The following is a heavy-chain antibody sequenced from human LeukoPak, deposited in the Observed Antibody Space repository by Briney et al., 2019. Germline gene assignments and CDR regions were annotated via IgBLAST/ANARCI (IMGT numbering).Heavy chain of an antibody. D-gene: IGHD2-21*01. V-gene: IGHV4-39*07. J-gene: IGHJ5*01. CDR2: IFYSGST. Sequence: SETLSLTCSVSGDSISSSSYYWGWIRQPPGKGLEWIGSIFYSGSTYYTPSLKSRVTMSLDTSENQFSLRLTSVTAADTAVYYCARQIAVVEPTDPNWFDSWGQGTLVTVSS. CDR3: ARQIAVVEPTDPNWFDS. CDR1: GDSISSSSYY.